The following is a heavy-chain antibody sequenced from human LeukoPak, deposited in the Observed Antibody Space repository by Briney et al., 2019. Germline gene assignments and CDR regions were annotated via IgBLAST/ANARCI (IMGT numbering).Heavy chain of an antibody. CDR3: ARASGYDSDAFDI. D-gene: IGHD5-12*01. V-gene: IGHV4-59*08. Sequence: SETLSLTCTVSGGFISSYYWSWIRQPPGKGLEWIGYIYYSGSTNYNPSLKSRVTISVDTSKNQFSLKLSSVTAADTAVYYCARASGYDSDAFDIWGQGTMVTDSS. CDR2: IYYSGST. CDR1: GGFISSYY. J-gene: IGHJ3*02.